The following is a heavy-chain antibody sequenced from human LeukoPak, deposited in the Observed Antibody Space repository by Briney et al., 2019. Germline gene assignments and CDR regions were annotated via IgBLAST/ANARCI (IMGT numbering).Heavy chain of an antibody. V-gene: IGHV3-23*01. CDR1: GFAFGSEA. D-gene: IGHD3-3*01. J-gene: IGHJ6*03. CDR2: ISPGGGTT. Sequence: GGSLRLSCAVSGFAFGSEAMSWVRQSPARGLEWAASISPGGGTTYYADYVKGRFTISRDNSNNSLFVQMNSLRAEDTAVYYCATTRFPVRFLERTTPMDVWGKGTTVTVSS. CDR3: ATTRFPVRFLERTTPMDV.